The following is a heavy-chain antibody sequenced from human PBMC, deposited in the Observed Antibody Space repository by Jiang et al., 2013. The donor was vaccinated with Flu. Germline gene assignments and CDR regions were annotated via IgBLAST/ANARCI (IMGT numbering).Heavy chain of an antibody. V-gene: IGHV5-10-1*01. J-gene: IGHJ1*01. CDR3: ARQRRIVGDQPLAH. CDR1: GYSFRNYW. CDR2: IDPSDSDT. Sequence: GAEVKKPGESLRISCQCSGYSFRNYWITWVRQTPGKGLEWMGRIDPSDSDTNYSPTFQGHVVLSVDMSIATAYLQWTSLKTSDTAMYYCARQRRIVGDQPLAHWGQG. D-gene: IGHD1-26*01.